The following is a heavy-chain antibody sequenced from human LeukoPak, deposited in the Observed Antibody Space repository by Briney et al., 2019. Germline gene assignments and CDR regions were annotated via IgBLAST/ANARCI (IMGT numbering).Heavy chain of an antibody. Sequence: ASVKVSCKASGYTFTSYYMHWVRQAPGQGLEWMGIINPSGGSTSYAQKFQGRVTITTDESTSTAYMELSSLRSEGTAVYYCASGGHGYYYYYMDVWGKGTTVTVSS. J-gene: IGHJ6*03. CDR3: ASGGHGYYYYYMDV. CDR2: INPSGGST. CDR1: GYTFTSYY. D-gene: IGHD2-15*01. V-gene: IGHV1-46*01.